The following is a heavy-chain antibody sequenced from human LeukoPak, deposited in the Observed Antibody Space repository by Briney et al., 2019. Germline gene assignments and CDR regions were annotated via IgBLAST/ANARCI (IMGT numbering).Heavy chain of an antibody. CDR2: INPNSGGT. V-gene: IGHV1-2*04. CDR3: AREGLYYYDNSGYYPH. Sequence: GASVKVSCKASGYTFTGYYLHWVRQAPGQGLEWMGWINPNSGGTNYAQKFQGWVTMTRDTSINTAYMELSRLRSDDTAVYYCAREGLYYYDNSGYYPHWGQGTLVTVSS. J-gene: IGHJ4*02. CDR1: GYTFTGYY. D-gene: IGHD3-22*01.